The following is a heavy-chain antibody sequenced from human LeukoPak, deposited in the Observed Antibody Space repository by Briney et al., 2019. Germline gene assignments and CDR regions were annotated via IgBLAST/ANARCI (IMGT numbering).Heavy chain of an antibody. J-gene: IGHJ4*02. CDR3: ASGSSGYLRYFDY. CDR2: ISSSSSYI. V-gene: IGHV3-21*01. Sequence: GGSLRLSCAASGFTFGGSAIHWVRQASGKGLEWVSSISSSSSYIYYADSVKGRFTISRDNAKNSLYLQMNSLRAEDTAVYYCASGSSGYLRYFDYWGQGTLVTVSS. D-gene: IGHD3-22*01. CDR1: GFTFGGSA.